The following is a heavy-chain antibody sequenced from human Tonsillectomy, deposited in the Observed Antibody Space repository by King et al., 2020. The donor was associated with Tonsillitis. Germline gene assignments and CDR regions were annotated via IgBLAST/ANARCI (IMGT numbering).Heavy chain of an antibody. CDR1: GGIFSSYA. Sequence: VQLVQSGAEVKKPGSSVKVSCTASGGIFSSYAISWVRQAPGQGLEWMGGIIPTLGTTNYVQKFQGRVTISADESTSTAYMELGSLRSEDTAVYYCARDGLVVADTSYYYGMDVGGQGTTVTVSS. CDR3: ARDGLVVADTSYYYGMDV. J-gene: IGHJ6*01. V-gene: IGHV1-69*01. D-gene: IGHD2-15*01. CDR2: IIPTLGTT.